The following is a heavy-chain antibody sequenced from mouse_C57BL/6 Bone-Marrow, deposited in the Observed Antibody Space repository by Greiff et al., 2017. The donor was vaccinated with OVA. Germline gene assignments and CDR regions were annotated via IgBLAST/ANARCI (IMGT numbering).Heavy chain of an antibody. J-gene: IGHJ2*01. CDR3: ARGHSNYLDY. D-gene: IGHD2-5*01. Sequence: QVQLQQPGAELVRPGSSVKLSCKASGYTFTSYWMDWVKQRPGQGLEWIGNIYPSDSETHYNQKFKDKATLTVDKSSSTAYMQLSSLTSEDSAVYYCARGHSNYLDYWGQGTTLTVSS. CDR1: GYTFTSYW. CDR2: IYPSDSET. V-gene: IGHV1-61*01.